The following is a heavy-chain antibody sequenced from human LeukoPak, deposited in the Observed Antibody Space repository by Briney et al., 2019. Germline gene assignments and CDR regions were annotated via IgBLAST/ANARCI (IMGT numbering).Heavy chain of an antibody. J-gene: IGHJ5*02. CDR1: GGSITSGNYY. V-gene: IGHV4-61*02. CDR2: IYASGNT. CDR3: ARGFDP. Sequence: SQTLSLTCTVSGGSITSGNYYWIWIRQAAGKGLEWIGRIYASGNTNYNPSLKSRVTISVDTSKNQFSLRLSSVTAADTAVYYCARGFDPWGQGTLVTVSS.